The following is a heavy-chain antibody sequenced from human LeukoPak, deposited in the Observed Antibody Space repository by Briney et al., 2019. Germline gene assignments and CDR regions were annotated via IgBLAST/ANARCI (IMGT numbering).Heavy chain of an antibody. V-gene: IGHV3-15*07. CDR1: GFTFSNAW. J-gene: IGHJ4*02. Sequence: GGSLRLSYAASGFTFSNAWMNWVRQAPGKGLEWVGRIKSKTDGGTTDYAAPVKGRFTISRDDSKNTLYLQMNSLKTEDTAVYYCTTDREITIFGVVIDDLDYWGQGTLVTVSS. CDR3: TTDREITIFGVVIDDLDY. D-gene: IGHD3-3*01. CDR2: IKSKTDGGTT.